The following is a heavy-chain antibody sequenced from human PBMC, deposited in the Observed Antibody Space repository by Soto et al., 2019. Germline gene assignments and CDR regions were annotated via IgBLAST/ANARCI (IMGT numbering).Heavy chain of an antibody. Sequence: SESLSLTCAVYGGSFSGYYWSWIRQPPGKGLEWIGEINHSGSTNYNPSLKSRVTISVDTSKNQFSLKLSSVIAADTAVYYCARDYSNYVGYGMDVWGQGTTVTVSS. V-gene: IGHV4-34*01. D-gene: IGHD4-4*01. CDR1: GGSFSGYY. CDR2: INHSGST. J-gene: IGHJ6*02. CDR3: ARDYSNYVGYGMDV.